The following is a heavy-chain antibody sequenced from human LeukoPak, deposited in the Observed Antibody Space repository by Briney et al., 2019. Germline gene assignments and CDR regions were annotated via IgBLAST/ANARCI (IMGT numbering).Heavy chain of an antibody. V-gene: IGHV1-2*02. CDR3: ARDYYYDSSGYPSDY. CDR2: INPNSGGT. D-gene: IGHD3-22*01. Sequence: ASVKVSCKASGYTFTGYYMHWVRQAPGQGLEWMGWINPNSGGTNYAQKFQGRVTMTRDTSISTAYMELSSLRSEDTAVYYCARDYYYDSSGYPSDYWGQGTLVTVSS. J-gene: IGHJ4*02. CDR1: GYTFTGYY.